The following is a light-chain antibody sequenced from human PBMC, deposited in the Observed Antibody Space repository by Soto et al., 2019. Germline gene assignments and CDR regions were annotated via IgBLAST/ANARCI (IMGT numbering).Light chain of an antibody. Sequence: IVFTQSACTLSLSTGERATLSCRASQSVSSSYLAWHQQKPGQAPRLLIYAASSRATGIPDRFSGSGSGTDVARPISKLEPQDVAVSDWHQDITSGPGTQVDIK. J-gene: IGKJ3*01. CDR3: HQDIT. CDR1: QSVSSSY. V-gene: IGKV3-20*01. CDR2: AAS.